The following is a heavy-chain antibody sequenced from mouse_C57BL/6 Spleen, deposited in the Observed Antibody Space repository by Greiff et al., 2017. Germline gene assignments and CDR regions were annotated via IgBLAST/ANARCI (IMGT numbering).Heavy chain of an antibody. CDR1: GYSITSGYY. D-gene: IGHD1-1*01. CDR3: ARKDNGGYAMDY. J-gene: IGHJ4*01. Sequence: ESGPGLVKPSQSLSLTCSVTGYSITSGYYWNWIRQFPGNKLEWMGYISYDGSNNYNPSLKNRISITRDTSKNQFFLKLNSVTTEETATYYCARKDNGGYAMDYWGQGTSVTVSS. CDR2: ISYDGSN. V-gene: IGHV3-6*01.